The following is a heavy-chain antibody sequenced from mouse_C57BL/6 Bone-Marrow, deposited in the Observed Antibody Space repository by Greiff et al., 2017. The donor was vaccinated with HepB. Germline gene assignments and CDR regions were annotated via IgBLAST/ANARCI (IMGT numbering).Heavy chain of an antibody. D-gene: IGHD1-1*01. Sequence: EVQGVDSGGGLVQPGGSLSLSCAASGFTFTDYYMSWVRQPPGKALEWLGFIRNKANGYKTEYSASVKGRFTISRDNSPSILHLQMNAMRAEDSATYYLARYYGSSYGTEAMDYWGQGTSVTVSS. V-gene: IGHV7-3*01. CDR1: GFTFTDYY. CDR3: ARYYGSSYGTEAMDY. J-gene: IGHJ4*01. CDR2: IRNKANGYKT.